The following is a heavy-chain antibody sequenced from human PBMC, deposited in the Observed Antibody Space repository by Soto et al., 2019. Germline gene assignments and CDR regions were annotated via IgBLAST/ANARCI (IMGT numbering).Heavy chain of an antibody. Sequence: QVQLNQWGAGLLKPSETLSLTCAVYGGSFSGYYWSWIRQPPGKGLEWIGEINHSGSTNHNPSLKSRVTISVDTSQNLFSLKLNSVTAADTAVYYCARNNGWYCYYYMDVWGNGTTVTGSS. V-gene: IGHV4-34*01. CDR2: INHSGST. J-gene: IGHJ6*03. CDR1: GGSFSGYY. CDR3: ARNNGWYCYYYMDV. D-gene: IGHD2-8*01.